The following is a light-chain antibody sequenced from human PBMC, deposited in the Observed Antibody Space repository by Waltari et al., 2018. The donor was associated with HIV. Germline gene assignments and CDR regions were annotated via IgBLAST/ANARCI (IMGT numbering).Light chain of an antibody. Sequence: QSALTQPASVSGSPGQSITISCTGTTRDVGGSNSFSCYQQHPGKAPKLMIYDVSNRPSGVSNRFSGSKSGNTASLTISGLQAEDEADYYCSSYTSSSTLAVFGGGTKLTVL. CDR1: TRDVGGSNS. J-gene: IGLJ2*01. V-gene: IGLV2-14*03. CDR2: DVS. CDR3: SSYTSSSTLAV.